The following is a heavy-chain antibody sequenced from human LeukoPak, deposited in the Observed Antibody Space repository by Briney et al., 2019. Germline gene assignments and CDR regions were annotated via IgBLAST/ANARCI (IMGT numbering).Heavy chain of an antibody. D-gene: IGHD3-3*01. J-gene: IGHJ4*02. CDR2: ISWNSGSI. CDR3: AKAPLHDFWSGYYPDY. V-gene: IGHV3-9*01. Sequence: PGGSLRLSCAASGFTFDGYAMHWVRQAPGKGLEWVSGISWNSGSIGYADSVKGRFTISRDNAKNSLYLQMNSLRAEDTALYYCAKAPLHDFWSGYYPDYWGQGTLVTVSS. CDR1: GFTFDGYA.